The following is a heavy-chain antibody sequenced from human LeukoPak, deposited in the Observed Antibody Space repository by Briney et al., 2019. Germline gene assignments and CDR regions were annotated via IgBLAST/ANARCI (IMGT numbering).Heavy chain of an antibody. J-gene: IGHJ4*02. D-gene: IGHD4-17*01. V-gene: IGHV3-23*01. CDR2: ISGGGGST. Sequence: PGGSLRLSCAASGFTFSSYAMSWVRQAPGKGLEWVSVISGGGGSTYYADSVKGRVTISRDNSKNTLYLQMKSLRAEDTAVYHCATSTVTTYYFDYWGQGTLVTVSS. CDR1: GFTFSSYA. CDR3: ATSTVTTYYFDY.